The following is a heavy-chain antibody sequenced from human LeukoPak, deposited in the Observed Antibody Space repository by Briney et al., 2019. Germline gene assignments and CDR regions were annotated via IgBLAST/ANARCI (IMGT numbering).Heavy chain of an antibody. V-gene: IGHV5-51*01. CDR1: GYSFTSYW. Sequence: GESLQISCKGSGYSFTSYWIGWVRQMPGKGPEWMGVIYPGDSDTRYSPSFQGQVTISADKSISSAYLQWSSLKASDTAMYYCARSYGSSSGSFEYWGQGTLVTVSS. CDR3: ARSYGSSSGSFEY. D-gene: IGHD6-6*01. J-gene: IGHJ4*02. CDR2: IYPGDSDT.